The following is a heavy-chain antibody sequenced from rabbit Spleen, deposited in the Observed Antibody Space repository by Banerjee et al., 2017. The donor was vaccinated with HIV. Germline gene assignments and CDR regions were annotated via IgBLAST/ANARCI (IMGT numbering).Heavy chain of an antibody. J-gene: IGHJ4*01. V-gene: IGHV1S47*01. CDR3: VRDSWYFKL. CDR2: IDPVFGTT. CDR1: GFDISKYG. Sequence: QEQLVESGGGLVQPGGSLKLSCTVSGFDISKYGVTWVRQAPGKGLEWIGCIDPVFGTTYYASWVNGRFTISSHNGQNTLYLQLNSLTAADTATYFCVRDSWYFKLWGQGTLFTVS. D-gene: IGHD4-2*01.